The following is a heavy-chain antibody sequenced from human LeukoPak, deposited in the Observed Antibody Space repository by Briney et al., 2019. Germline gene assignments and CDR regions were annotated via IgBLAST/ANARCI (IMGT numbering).Heavy chain of an antibody. D-gene: IGHD3-10*01. CDR1: GYTFTDYY. CDR2: INPNSGGT. V-gene: IGHV1-2*02. CDR3: ARDVVAYGSRIYGDF. J-gene: IGHJ4*02. Sequence: GASVKVSCKASGYTFTDYYMHWVRQAPGQGLEWMGWINPNSGGTNYARKFQGRVTMTGDTSISTAYMELSRLRSDDTAVYYCARDVVAYGSRIYGDFWGQGTLVTVST.